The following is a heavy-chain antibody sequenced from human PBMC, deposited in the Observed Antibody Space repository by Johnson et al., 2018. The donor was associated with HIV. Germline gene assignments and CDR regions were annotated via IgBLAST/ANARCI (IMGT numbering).Heavy chain of an antibody. CDR1: GFTFSSYG. CDR2: ISYDGSNK. CDR3: AREGAWEVRPGAFDI. V-gene: IGHV3-30*03. Sequence: QMQLVESGGGVVQPGRSLRLSCAASGFTFSSYGMHWVRQAPGKGLEWVAVISYDGSNKYYADSVKGRFTISRDNSKNTLYLQMNSLRAEDTAVYHCAREGAWEVRPGAFDIWGQGTTVTVSS. J-gene: IGHJ3*02. D-gene: IGHD1-26*01.